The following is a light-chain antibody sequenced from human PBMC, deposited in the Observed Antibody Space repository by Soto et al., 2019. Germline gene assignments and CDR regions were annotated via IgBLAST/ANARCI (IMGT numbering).Light chain of an antibody. J-gene: IGLJ2*01. CDR1: SSDVGSYNL. Sequence: QSVLTQPASVSGSPGQSITISCTGTSSDVGSYNLVSWYQQYPDKSPKLMIFEVSKRPSGVSNRFSGSKSGNTASLTISGLQAEDEADYYCCSYAGSSTFVIFGGGTKVTVL. CDR2: EVS. V-gene: IGLV2-23*02. CDR3: CSYAGSSTFVI.